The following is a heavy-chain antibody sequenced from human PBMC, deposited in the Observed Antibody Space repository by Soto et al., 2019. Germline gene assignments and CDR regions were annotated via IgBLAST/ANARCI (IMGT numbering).Heavy chain of an antibody. CDR1: GFTFNNSG. CDR2: ISYDGSDK. Sequence: GGSLRLSCRVSGFTFNNSGMHWVRQAPGKGLEWMAVISYDGSDKYYADSVKGRVIISRDNSKNTLNLEMNSLRAEDTAIYYCVKDRVPGAYGNYYGMDVWGQGATVTVSS. CDR3: VKDRVPGAYGNYYGMDV. J-gene: IGHJ6*02. V-gene: IGHV3-30*18. D-gene: IGHD5-12*01.